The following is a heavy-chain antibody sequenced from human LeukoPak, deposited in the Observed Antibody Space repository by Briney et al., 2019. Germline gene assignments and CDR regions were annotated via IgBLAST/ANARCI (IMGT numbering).Heavy chain of an antibody. CDR2: ISSSGSVI. J-gene: IGHJ4*02. Sequence: PGRSLRLSCVASGFTLSSYEMNWARQAPGKGLEWVSYISSSGSVIYYADSVKGRFTISRDNAKNSLYLQMNSLRAEDTAVYYCARDRRYTYGYYFDYWGQGTLVTVSS. V-gene: IGHV3-48*03. CDR1: GFTLSSYE. D-gene: IGHD5-18*01. CDR3: ARDRRYTYGYYFDY.